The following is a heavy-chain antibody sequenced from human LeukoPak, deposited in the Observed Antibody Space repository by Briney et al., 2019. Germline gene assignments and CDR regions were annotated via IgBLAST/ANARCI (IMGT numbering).Heavy chain of an antibody. CDR3: ARTASSWSSRYYYMDV. Sequence: ASVKVSCKASGYTFTGYYMHWVRQAPGQGLEWTGWINPNSGGTNYAQKFQGRVTMTRDTSISTAYMELSRLRSDDTAVYYCARTASSWSSRYYYMDVWGKGTTVTVSS. CDR2: INPNSGGT. CDR1: GYTFTGYY. J-gene: IGHJ6*03. V-gene: IGHV1-2*02. D-gene: IGHD6-13*01.